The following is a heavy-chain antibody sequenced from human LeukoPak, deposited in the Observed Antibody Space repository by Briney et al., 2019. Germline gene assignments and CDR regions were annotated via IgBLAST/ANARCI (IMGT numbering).Heavy chain of an antibody. Sequence: ASVKVSCKASGYTFTSYGISWVRQAPGQGLEWMGWISAYNGNTNYAQKLQGRVTMTTDTSTSTAYMELRSLRSDDTAVYYCASMAAAGPYYYYYMDVWGKGTTDTVSS. CDR2: ISAYNGNT. J-gene: IGHJ6*03. CDR3: ASMAAAGPYYYYYMDV. D-gene: IGHD6-13*01. CDR1: GYTFTSYG. V-gene: IGHV1-18*01.